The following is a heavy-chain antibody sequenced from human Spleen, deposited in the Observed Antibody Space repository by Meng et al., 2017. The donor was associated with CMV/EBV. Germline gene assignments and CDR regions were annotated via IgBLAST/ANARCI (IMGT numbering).Heavy chain of an antibody. Sequence: ASVKVSCKASAYTFTSFGISWVRQAPGQGLEWMGWISAYNGNTNYAQKPQCRVTMTTDTSTSTAYMKLRSLRSDDTAVYYCARMGLGLGDYGSEDVYWGRGTLVTVSS. CDR1: AYTFTSFG. D-gene: IGHD4-17*01. V-gene: IGHV1-18*01. CDR2: ISAYNGNT. CDR3: ARMGLGLGDYGSEDVY. J-gene: IGHJ4*02.